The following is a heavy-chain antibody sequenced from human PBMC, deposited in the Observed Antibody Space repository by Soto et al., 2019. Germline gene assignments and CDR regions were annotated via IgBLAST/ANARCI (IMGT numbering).Heavy chain of an antibody. D-gene: IGHD4-4*01. CDR1: GGSISNSNW. CDR2: IYHSGST. CDR3: ASSLDYSFDLFVD. J-gene: IGHJ4*02. V-gene: IGHV4-4*02. Sequence: QVQLQESGPGLVKPSGTLSLTCAVSGGSISNSNWWNWVRQPPGKGLEWIGEIYHSGSTNYHPSLKSRVTISLDWSKTHFPLYLMSVTAAATAVYYCASSLDYSFDLFVDSGQGTLLTVSS.